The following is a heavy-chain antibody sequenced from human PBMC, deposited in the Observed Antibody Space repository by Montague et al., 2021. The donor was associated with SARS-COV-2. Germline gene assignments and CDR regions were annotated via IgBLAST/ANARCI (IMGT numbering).Heavy chain of an antibody. J-gene: IGHJ3*01. D-gene: IGHD3-22*01. Sequence: SETLSLTCTVSGGSITNNIDYWAWIRQPPGKGLEWIGGIYHTGNTYYNPSLKSRVTISVVTPKNHFTLKLSSVTAAETAVYYCARLKRYFDSSGSPSAFDFWGQGTKVTVSS. CDR1: GGSITNNIDY. CDR2: IYHTGNT. V-gene: IGHV4-39*02. CDR3: ARLKRYFDSSGSPSAFDF.